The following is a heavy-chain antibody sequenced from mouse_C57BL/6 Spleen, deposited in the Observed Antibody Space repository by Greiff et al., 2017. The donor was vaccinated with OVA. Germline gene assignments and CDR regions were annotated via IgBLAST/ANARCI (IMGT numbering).Heavy chain of an antibody. CDR3: ARERGREEPDAMDY. J-gene: IGHJ4*01. CDR2: ISYDGSN. V-gene: IGHV3-6*01. CDR1: GYSITSGYY. Sequence: DVKLQESGPGLVKPSQSLSLTCSVTGYSITSGYYWNWIRQFPGNKLEWMGYISYDGSNNYNPSLKNRISITRDTSKNQFFLKLNSVTTEDTATYYCARERGREEPDAMDYWGQGTSVTVSS. D-gene: IGHD1-1*01.